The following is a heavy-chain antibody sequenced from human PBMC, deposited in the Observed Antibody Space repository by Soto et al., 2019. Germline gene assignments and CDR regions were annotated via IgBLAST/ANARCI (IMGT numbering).Heavy chain of an antibody. CDR2: IIPIFGTA. D-gene: IGHD2-2*01. V-gene: IGHV1-69*12. J-gene: IGHJ6*02. CDR1: GGTFSSYA. Sequence: QVQLVQSGAEVKKPGSSVKVSCKASGGTFSSYAISWVRQAPGQGLEWMGGIIPIFGTANYAQKFQGRVKITADESTSTAYMELSSVRSEDTAVYYCARARSIVLVPAAGRGMDVWGQGTTVTVSS. CDR3: ARARSIVLVPAAGRGMDV.